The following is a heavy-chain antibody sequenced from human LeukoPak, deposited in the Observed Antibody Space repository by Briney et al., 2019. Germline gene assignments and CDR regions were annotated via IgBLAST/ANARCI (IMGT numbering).Heavy chain of an antibody. Sequence: GGSLRLSCAASGFTLSSYAMTWVRQAPGRGLEWVSSVDGGGGGTYYADSVKGRFTISRDNAKNSLYLQMNSLRAEDTAVYYCARIAFGVDYWGQGTLVTVSS. V-gene: IGHV3-23*01. CDR1: GFTLSSYA. D-gene: IGHD3-16*01. CDR2: VDGGGGGT. J-gene: IGHJ4*02. CDR3: ARIAFGVDY.